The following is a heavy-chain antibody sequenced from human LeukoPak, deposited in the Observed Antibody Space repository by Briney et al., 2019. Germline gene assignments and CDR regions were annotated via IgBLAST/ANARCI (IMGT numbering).Heavy chain of an antibody. CDR1: GFIFRNYD. J-gene: IGHJ4*02. Sequence: SGFIFRNYDMHWVRQAPGKGLEWVAFIRRDGSDRFHADSVKGRFTISRDNSRNTLYVQMNRLTVEETGVYYGAXXXWXXSSXAXAGLXDWNQGTLVTVSS. D-gene: IGHD6-19*01. V-gene: IGHV3-30*02. CDR2: IRRDGSDR. CDR3: AXXXWXXSSXAXAGLXD.